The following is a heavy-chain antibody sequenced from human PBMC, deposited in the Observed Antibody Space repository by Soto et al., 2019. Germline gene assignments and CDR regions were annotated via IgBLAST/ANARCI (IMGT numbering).Heavy chain of an antibody. Sequence: SVKVSCNASGGTFSSYAISWVRQAPGQGLEWMGGIIPIFGTANYAQKFQGRVTITADESTSTAYMELSSLRSEDTAVYYCASRAKSYCGGDCYSDYYYYGMDVGGQGTTVTVSS. CDR1: GGTFSSYA. J-gene: IGHJ6*02. CDR3: ASRAKSYCGGDCYSDYYYYGMDV. D-gene: IGHD2-21*02. CDR2: IIPIFGTA. V-gene: IGHV1-69*13.